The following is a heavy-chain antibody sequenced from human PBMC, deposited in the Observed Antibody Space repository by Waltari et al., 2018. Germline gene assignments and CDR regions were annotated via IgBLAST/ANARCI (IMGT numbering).Heavy chain of an antibody. CDR1: GFTFSSYG. J-gene: IGHJ4*02. CDR2: IRYDGSNK. Sequence: QVQLVESGGGVVQPGGSLRLSCAASGFTFSSYGMHWVRQAPGKGLEWVAFIRYDGSNKYYADSVKGRFTISRDNSKNTLYLQMNSLRAEDTAVYYCAKERTGDEGYFDYWGQGTLVTVSS. CDR3: AKERTGDEGYFDY. D-gene: IGHD7-27*01. V-gene: IGHV3-30*02.